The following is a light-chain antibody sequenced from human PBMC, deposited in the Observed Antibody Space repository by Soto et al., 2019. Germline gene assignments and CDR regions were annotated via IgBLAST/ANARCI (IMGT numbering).Light chain of an antibody. J-gene: IGLJ2*01. V-gene: IGLV1-40*01. CDR1: SSNIGAGYD. Sequence: QSVLTQPPSVSGAPGQRVTISCTGSSSNIGAGYDVHWYQQLPGTAPKLLIYGNSNRPSGVPDRFSGSKSGTSASLAITGLQAEDEADLYCQSYDTSLSVVVFGGGTKLTVL. CDR2: GNS. CDR3: QSYDTSLSVVV.